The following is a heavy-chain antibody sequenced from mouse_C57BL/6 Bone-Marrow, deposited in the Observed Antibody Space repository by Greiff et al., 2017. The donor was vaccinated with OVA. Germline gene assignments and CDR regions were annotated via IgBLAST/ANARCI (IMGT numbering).Heavy chain of an antibody. CDR2: IRSKSNNYAT. Sequence: EVHLVESGGGLVQPKGSLKLSCAASGFSFNTYAMNWVRQAPGKGLEWVARIRSKSNNYATYYADSVKDRFTISRDDSESMLYLQMNNLKTEDTAMYYCVGGSHWYFDVWGTGTTVTVSS. CDR3: VGGSHWYFDV. J-gene: IGHJ1*03. CDR1: GFSFNTYA. V-gene: IGHV10-1*01. D-gene: IGHD1-1*02.